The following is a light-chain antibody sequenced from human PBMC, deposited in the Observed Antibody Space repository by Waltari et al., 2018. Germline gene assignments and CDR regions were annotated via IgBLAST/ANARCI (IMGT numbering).Light chain of an antibody. CDR2: VGS. CDR1: HSISNY. CDR3: QQSYKAPYT. Sequence: DIQMTQSPSSLPASVGDIVTITCQASHSISNYLNWYQHKPGKAPKLLVYVGSNLQSCVPPRFSGSGSGTDFTLTITSLQLEDFATYYCQQSYKAPYTFGQGTNVEIK. J-gene: IGKJ2*01. V-gene: IGKV1-39*01.